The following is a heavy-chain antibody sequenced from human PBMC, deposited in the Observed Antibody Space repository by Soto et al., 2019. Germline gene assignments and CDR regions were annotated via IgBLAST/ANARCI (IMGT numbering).Heavy chain of an antibody. Sequence: SETLSLTCTVSGGSIRSGGYYWSWIRQHPGNGLERIGYIYYSGSTYYNPSLKSRVTISVDTSKNQFSLKLSSVTAADTAVYYCARRHRYYDSSGYYGESALAIWGQGTMVTV. CDR3: ARRHRYYDSSGYYGESALAI. D-gene: IGHD3-22*01. CDR1: GGSIRSGGYY. V-gene: IGHV4-31*03. CDR2: IYYSGST. J-gene: IGHJ3*02.